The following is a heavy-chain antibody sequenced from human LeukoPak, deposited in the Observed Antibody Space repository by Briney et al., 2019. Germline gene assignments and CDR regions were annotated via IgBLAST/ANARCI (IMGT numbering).Heavy chain of an antibody. J-gene: IGHJ3*02. D-gene: IGHD3-10*01. CDR1: GLSLSSEY. Sequence: PEALSLTCLGSGLSLSSEYWSWIRQPARKGLEWIGYIYYSGTTNHNPSLKSRVTISVDTSKNQSSLKLSSVTAADTAVYYCAKSNGYGLVDIWGQGTMVTVSS. CDR3: AKSNGYGLVDI. CDR2: IYYSGTT. V-gene: IGHV4-59*01.